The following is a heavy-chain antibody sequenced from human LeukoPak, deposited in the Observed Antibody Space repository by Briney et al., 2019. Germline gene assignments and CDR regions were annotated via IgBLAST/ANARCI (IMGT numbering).Heavy chain of an antibody. D-gene: IGHD4-17*01. CDR3: ARQAYGDPPYGMDV. CDR2: IYYSGST. J-gene: IGHJ6*02. V-gene: IGHV4-59*08. CDR1: GGSISSYY. Sequence: SETLSLTCTVSGGSISSYYWSWIRQPPGKGLEWIGYIYYSGSTNYNPSLKSRVTISVDTSKNQFSLKLSSVTAADTAVYYCARQAYGDPPYGMDVWGQGTTVTVSS.